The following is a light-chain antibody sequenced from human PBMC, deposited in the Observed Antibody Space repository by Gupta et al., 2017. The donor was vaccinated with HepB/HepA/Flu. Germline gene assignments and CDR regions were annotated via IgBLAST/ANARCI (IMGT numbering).Light chain of an antibody. Sequence: DIQMTQSPSSLSASVGDRVTITCRASQDISNYLAWYQQKPGKVPELLIYEASALETGVPSRFSGRGSGTDFTLTINSLQPEDVGTYYCQKYNGAPWTFGQGTKVEIK. V-gene: IGKV1-27*01. J-gene: IGKJ1*01. CDR3: QKYNGAPWT. CDR2: EAS. CDR1: QDISNY.